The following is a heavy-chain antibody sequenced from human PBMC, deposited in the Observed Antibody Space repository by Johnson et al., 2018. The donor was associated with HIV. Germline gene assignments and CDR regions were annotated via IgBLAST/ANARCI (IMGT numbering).Heavy chain of an antibody. V-gene: IGHV3-13*01. D-gene: IGHD1-26*01. Sequence: VQLVESGGGLVQPGGSLRLSCAASGFTFSSFDMRWVRQATGKGLEWVSVIGSADDTNYAGSVKGRVTISRDNSKNSLYMQMNSLRAEDTAVYYCARDREWELLFGAFDIWGQGTVVTVSS. CDR1: GFTFSSFD. CDR3: ARDREWELLFGAFDI. J-gene: IGHJ3*02. CDR2: IGSADDT.